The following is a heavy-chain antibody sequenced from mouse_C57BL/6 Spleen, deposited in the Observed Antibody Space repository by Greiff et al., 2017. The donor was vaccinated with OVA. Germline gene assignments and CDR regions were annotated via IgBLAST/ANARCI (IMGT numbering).Heavy chain of an antibody. V-gene: IGHV3-6*01. CDR2: ISYDGSN. CDR1: GYSITSGYY. Sequence: EVQRVESGPGLVKPSQSLSLTCSVTGYSITSGYYWNWIRQFPGNKLEWMGYISYDGSNNYNPSLKNRISITRDTSKNQFFLKLNSVTTEDTATYYCASETPLTGFAYWGQGTLVTVSA. D-gene: IGHD4-1*01. CDR3: ASETPLTGFAY. J-gene: IGHJ3*01.